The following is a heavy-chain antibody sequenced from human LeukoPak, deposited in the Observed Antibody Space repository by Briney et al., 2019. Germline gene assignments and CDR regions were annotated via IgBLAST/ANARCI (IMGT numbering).Heavy chain of an antibody. CDR2: INAGNGNT. V-gene: IGHV1-3*01. CDR3: AREGEEPYYYDK. D-gene: IGHD3-22*01. CDR1: GYTFISYA. Sequence: ASVKVSCKASGYTFISYAMHWVRQAPGQRLEWMGWINAGNGNTKYSQEFQGRVTITRDTSASTAYMELSSLRSEDTAVYYCAREGEEPYYYDKWGQGTLVTVSS. J-gene: IGHJ4*02.